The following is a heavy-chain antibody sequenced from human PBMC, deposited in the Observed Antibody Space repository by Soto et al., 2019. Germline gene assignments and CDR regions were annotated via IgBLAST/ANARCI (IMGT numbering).Heavy chain of an antibody. Sequence: SETLSVTCSGSGGSMSSCYGSWILQPTWKGLEWIGYIYYSGSTNYNPSLKSRVTISVDTSKNQFSLKLSSVTAADTAVYYCARRYGDAFAFRAQGTPVTVSS. J-gene: IGHJ1*01. CDR3: ARRYGDAFAF. V-gene: IGHV4-59*08. CDR1: GGSMSSCY. CDR2: IYYSGST. D-gene: IGHD4-17*01.